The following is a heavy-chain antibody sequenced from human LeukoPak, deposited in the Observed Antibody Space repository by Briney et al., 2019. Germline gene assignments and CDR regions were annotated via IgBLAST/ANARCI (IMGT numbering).Heavy chain of an antibody. CDR3: AKPPYSSAWFMFDY. J-gene: IGHJ4*02. CDR1: GFTFSSYS. CDR2: ITGSAGGT. Sequence: GGSLRLSCAASGFTFSSYSMNWVRQAPGKGLEWVSTITGSAGGTYYSDSVKGRFTISRDNSKNTLYLQMSRLRAEDTAVYYCAKPPYSSAWFMFDYWGQGTLVTVSS. V-gene: IGHV3-23*01. D-gene: IGHD6-19*01.